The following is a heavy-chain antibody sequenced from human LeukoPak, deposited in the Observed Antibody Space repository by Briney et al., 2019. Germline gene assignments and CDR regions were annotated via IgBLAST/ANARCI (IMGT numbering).Heavy chain of an antibody. CDR3: ARDTSVVSRAPAAIFDP. D-gene: IGHD2-2*01. CDR1: GYTFTSYY. CDR2: INPRGGST. V-gene: IGHV1-46*01. J-gene: IGHJ5*02. Sequence: GASVKVSSKASGYTFTSYYVHWVRQAPGQGLEWMAIINPRGGSTSYAQKFQGRVTMTRDTSTSTVYMELSSLRSEDTAVYYCARDTSVVSRAPAAIFDPWGQGTLVTVSS.